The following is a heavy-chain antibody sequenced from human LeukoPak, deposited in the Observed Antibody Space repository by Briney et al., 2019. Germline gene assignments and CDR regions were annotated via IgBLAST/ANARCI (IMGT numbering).Heavy chain of an antibody. CDR3: ARMDLDGGDSIGFDS. CDR1: GYTFTGYF. Sequence: ASVKVSCKVSGYTFTGYFMHWVRQAPGQGLEWMGWINPNIGDASYAQKFQGRVTMTRDRSINTAYMELSRLTSDDTAVYYCARMDLDGGDSIGFDSWGQGTLVTVSS. J-gene: IGHJ5*01. V-gene: IGHV1-2*02. CDR2: INPNIGDA. D-gene: IGHD2-21*02.